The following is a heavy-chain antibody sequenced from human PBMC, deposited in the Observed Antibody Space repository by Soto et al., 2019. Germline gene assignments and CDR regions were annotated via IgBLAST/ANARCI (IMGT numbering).Heavy chain of an antibody. D-gene: IGHD5-18*01. V-gene: IGHV4-31*03. CDR3: SRGILV. J-gene: IGHJ4*02. CDR2: ISYGGST. Sequence: QVQLQESGPGLVKPSQTLSLTCTVSGGSINSGGYCWCWIRQHPGKGLDWIGYISYGGSTSYNPSLKSRVTISVDTSKNQFSLKLTSVTAADTAVYYCSRGILVWGQGALITVSS. CDR1: GGSINSGGYC.